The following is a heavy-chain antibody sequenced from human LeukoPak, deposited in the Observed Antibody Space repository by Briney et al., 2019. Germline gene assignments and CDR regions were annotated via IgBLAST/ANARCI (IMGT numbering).Heavy chain of an antibody. J-gene: IGHJ4*02. V-gene: IGHV5-51*01. CDR1: GYNFISYW. CDR3: ARRIAGSGVDY. CDR2: IYPGDSDT. D-gene: IGHD6-13*01. Sequence: GESLKISCKGFGYNFISYWIGWVRQMPGKGLEWMGIIYPGDSDTRYSPSFQGQVTISADKPISTAYLQWRSLKASDGAMYYCARRIAGSGVDYWGQGTLVTVSS.